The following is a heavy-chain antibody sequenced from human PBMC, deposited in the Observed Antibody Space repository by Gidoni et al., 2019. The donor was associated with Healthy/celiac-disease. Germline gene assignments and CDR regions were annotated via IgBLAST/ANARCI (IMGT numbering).Heavy chain of an antibody. CDR3: ARDYYDSSGYYYPGY. V-gene: IGHV4-34*01. Sequence: QVQLQQWGAGLLKPSETLSLTCAVYGGSFSGYYWSWIRQPPGKGLEWIGEINHSGSTNYNPSLKSRVTISVDTSKNQFSLKLSSVTAADTAVYYCARDYYDSSGYYYPGYWGQGTLVTVSS. CDR2: INHSGST. CDR1: GGSFSGYY. D-gene: IGHD3-22*01. J-gene: IGHJ4*02.